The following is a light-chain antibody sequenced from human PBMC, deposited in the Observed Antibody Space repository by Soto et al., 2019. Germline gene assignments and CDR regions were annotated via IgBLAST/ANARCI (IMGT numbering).Light chain of an antibody. CDR1: QTVSSY. CDR2: DAS. J-gene: IGKJ5*01. CDR3: QQRSTSIT. V-gene: IGKV3-11*01. Sequence: IVLTQSPATLSLWPGETAILSCRASQTVSSYLSWYQHQPGQAPRLLIYDASKRAPGIPARFSGSGSGTYFTLTISILEPEDFADYYCQQRSTSITFGQGTRLEIE.